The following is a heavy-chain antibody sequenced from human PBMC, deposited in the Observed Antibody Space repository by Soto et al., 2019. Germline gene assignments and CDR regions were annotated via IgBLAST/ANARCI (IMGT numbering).Heavy chain of an antibody. CDR3: AKDRGSGWTRDFDY. V-gene: IGHV3-9*01. Sequence: EVQLVESGGGLAQPGRSLRLSCAASGFTFDDYAMHWVRQAPGKGLEWVSGISWNSGSIGYADSVKGRFTISRDNAKNSLYLQMNSLRAEDTALYYCAKDRGSGWTRDFDYWGQGTLVTVSS. CDR1: GFTFDDYA. CDR2: ISWNSGSI. D-gene: IGHD6-19*01. J-gene: IGHJ4*02.